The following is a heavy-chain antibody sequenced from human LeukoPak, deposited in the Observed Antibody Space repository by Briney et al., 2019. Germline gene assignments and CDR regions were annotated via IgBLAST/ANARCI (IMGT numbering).Heavy chain of an antibody. J-gene: IGHJ6*03. CDR3: AKDGGLHLYYYYNYMDI. CDR1: GFNFNSYG. V-gene: IGHV3-30*02. D-gene: IGHD3-16*01. Sequence: GGSLRLSCAASGFNFNSYGMHWVPQAPGKGLEWVAFIRYDGSYEYYADSVKGRFTISRDNPKTTLYLQMNSLRSEDTAVYYCAKDGGLHLYYYYNYMDIWGKGTTVTVSS. CDR2: IRYDGSYE.